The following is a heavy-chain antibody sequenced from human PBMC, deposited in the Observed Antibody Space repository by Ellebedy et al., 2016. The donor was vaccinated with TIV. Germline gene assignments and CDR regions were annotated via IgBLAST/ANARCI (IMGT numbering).Heavy chain of an antibody. CDR3: AKDIGQQVVPASGCVY. D-gene: IGHD6-6*01. CDR1: GFTFDDYA. V-gene: IGHV3-9*01. Sequence: GGSLRLXXAASGFTFDDYAMHWVRQAQGKGLEWVSGINWNSDRIYYADSVKGRFTISRDNAKNSLYLQMDSLRAEDTALYYCAKDIGQQVVPASGCVYWGQGTLVTVSS. CDR2: INWNSDRI. J-gene: IGHJ4*02.